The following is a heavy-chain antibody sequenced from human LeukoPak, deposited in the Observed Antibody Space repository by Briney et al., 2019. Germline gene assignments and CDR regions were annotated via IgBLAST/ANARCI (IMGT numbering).Heavy chain of an antibody. Sequence: PGGSLRLSCVASGFPFSYYSMNWVRQAPGKGLEWVSSISSSSSYIYYADSVKGRFTISRDNAKNSLYLQMNSLRAEDTAVYYCARGERGPQAAPILFDYWGQGTLVTVSS. D-gene: IGHD2-15*01. V-gene: IGHV3-21*01. CDR1: GFPFSYYS. J-gene: IGHJ4*02. CDR2: ISSSSSYI. CDR3: ARGERGPQAAPILFDY.